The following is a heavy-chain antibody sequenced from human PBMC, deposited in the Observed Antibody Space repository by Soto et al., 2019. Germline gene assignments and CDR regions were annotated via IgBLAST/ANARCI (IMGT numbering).Heavy chain of an antibody. D-gene: IGHD1-26*01. J-gene: IGHJ5*02. V-gene: IGHV1-2*04. Sequence: ASVKVSCKASGYTFTGYYMHWVRQAPGQGLEWMGWINPNSGGTNYAQKFQGWVTMTRDTSISTAYMELSRLRSEDTAVYYCARAGIVGANWFDPWGQGTLVTVSS. CDR1: GYTFTGYY. CDR2: INPNSGGT. CDR3: ARAGIVGANWFDP.